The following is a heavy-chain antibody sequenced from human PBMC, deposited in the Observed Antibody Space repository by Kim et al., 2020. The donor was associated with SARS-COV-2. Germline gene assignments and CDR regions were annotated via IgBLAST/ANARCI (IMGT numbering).Heavy chain of an antibody. D-gene: IGHD3-22*01. J-gene: IGHJ3*02. V-gene: IGHV4-34*01. CDR3: ARAVRRITMIVVVMHAFDI. Sequence: SRVTISVDTSKNQFSLKLSSVTAADTAVYYCARAVRRITMIVVVMHAFDIWGQGTMVTVSS.